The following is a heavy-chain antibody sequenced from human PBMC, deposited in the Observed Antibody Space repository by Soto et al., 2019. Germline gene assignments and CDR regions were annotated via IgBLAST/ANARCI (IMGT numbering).Heavy chain of an antibody. D-gene: IGHD3-22*01. V-gene: IGHV3-13*05. J-gene: IGHJ6*02. Sequence: AGSLRLSCVASGFILSGYDMHWVRQATGEGLEWVSAIGTAGDPYYSGSVKGRFTISRGNAENSVYLQMNSLRAGDTAVYYCARAGYDSSGYYFYAMGVWGPGATVTVSS. CDR1: GFILSGYD. CDR3: ARAGYDSSGYYFYAMGV. CDR2: IGTAGDP.